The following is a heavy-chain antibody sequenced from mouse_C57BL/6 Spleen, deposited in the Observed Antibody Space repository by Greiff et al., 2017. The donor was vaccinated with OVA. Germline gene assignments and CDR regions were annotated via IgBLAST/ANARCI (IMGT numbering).Heavy chain of an antibody. CDR3: AREGSPVITTVVEDY. V-gene: IGHV1-26*01. J-gene: IGHJ2*01. D-gene: IGHD1-1*01. CDR1: GYTFTDYY. CDR2: INPNNGGT. Sequence: EVQLQQSGPELVKPGASVKISCKASGYTFTDYYMNWVKQSHGKSLEWIGDINPNNGGTSYNQKFKGKATLTVDKSSSTAYMELRSLTSEDSAVYYCAREGSPVITTVVEDYWGQGTTLTVSS.